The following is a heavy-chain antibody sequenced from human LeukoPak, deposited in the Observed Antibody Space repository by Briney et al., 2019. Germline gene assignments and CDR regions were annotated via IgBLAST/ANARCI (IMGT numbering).Heavy chain of an antibody. CDR2: VSGWGSTT. J-gene: IGHJ6*03. CDR3: ARNFFSGEYENYYCYYYMEV. Sequence: GGSLRLSCAASGFTFSDYYMSWIRQAPGKGLEWVSYVSGWGSTTYYADSVKGRFTVSRDNAKNSLYLQMNSLRAEDTAVYYCARNFFSGEYENYYCYYYMEVWGKGTTVTVSS. CDR1: GFTFSDYY. V-gene: IGHV3-11*01. D-gene: IGHD3-16*01.